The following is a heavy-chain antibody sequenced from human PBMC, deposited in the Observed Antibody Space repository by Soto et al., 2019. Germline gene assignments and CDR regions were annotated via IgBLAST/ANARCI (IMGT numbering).Heavy chain of an antibody. CDR1: GGSIASYY. V-gene: IGHV4-4*07. J-gene: IGHJ4*02. D-gene: IGHD6-19*01. Sequence: SETLSLTCTVSGGSIASYYWTWIRQPAGKGLEWIGRIYSSGSTNYNPSLKSRVTMSVDTSTNQFSLKLSSVTAADTAVYYCARDEQQWRGFDYWGQGTLVTVSS. CDR3: ARDEQQWRGFDY. CDR2: IYSSGST.